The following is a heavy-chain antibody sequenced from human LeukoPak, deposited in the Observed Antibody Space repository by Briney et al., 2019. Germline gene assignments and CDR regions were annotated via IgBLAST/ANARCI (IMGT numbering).Heavy chain of an antibody. D-gene: IGHD3-10*01. CDR2: ISGSGGST. J-gene: IGHJ5*02. CDR3: ANGLYGSFGP. Sequence: PGGSLRLSCAASGFTFSSYAMSWLRQAPGKALEWVSAISGSGGSTYYADSVKGRFTICRDNSKNTLYLQMNSLRAEDRAVYYCANGLYGSFGPWGQGALVTVSS. CDR1: GFTFSSYA. V-gene: IGHV3-23*01.